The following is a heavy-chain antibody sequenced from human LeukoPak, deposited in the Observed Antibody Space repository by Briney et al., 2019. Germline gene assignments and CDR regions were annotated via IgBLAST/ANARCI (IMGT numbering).Heavy chain of an antibody. V-gene: IGHV3-23*01. D-gene: IGHD6-25*01. CDR2: ITYTADKT. CDR1: GFSFSGYA. Sequence: GGSLRLSCVASGFSFSGYAMSWVRQVPGKVLEWVSSITYTADKTNYVDSVKGRFTISRDNSKNSLYLQMNSLRAEDTAVYYCAREFLVGRRAAEFDYWGQGTLVTVSS. CDR3: AREFLVGRRAAEFDY. J-gene: IGHJ4*02.